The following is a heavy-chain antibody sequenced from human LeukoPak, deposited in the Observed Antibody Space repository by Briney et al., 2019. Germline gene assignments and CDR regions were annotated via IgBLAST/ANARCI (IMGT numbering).Heavy chain of an antibody. J-gene: IGHJ2*01. D-gene: IGHD4-17*01. CDR2: IYPGDSDT. CDR1: GYSFTSYW. Sequence: VEFLKISCKGSGYSFTSYWISWVRQMPGKGLEWMGIIYPGDSDTRYSPSFQGQVTISADKSISTAYLQWSSLKASDTAMYYCASLAVTTGLLWGRGTLVTVSS. CDR3: ASLAVTTGLL. V-gene: IGHV5-51*01.